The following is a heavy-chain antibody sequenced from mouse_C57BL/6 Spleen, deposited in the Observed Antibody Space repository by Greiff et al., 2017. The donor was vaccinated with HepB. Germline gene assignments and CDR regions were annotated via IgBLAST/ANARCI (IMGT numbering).Heavy chain of an antibody. CDR3: ARGANFDY. CDR1: GYTFTSYW. CDR2: IDPSDSYT. J-gene: IGHJ2*01. Sequence: VQLQQSGAELVRPGTSVKLSCKASGYTFTSYWMHWVKQRPGQGLEWIGVIDPSDSYTNYNQKFKGKATLTVDTSSSTAYMQLSSLTSEDSAVYYCARGANFDYWGQGTTLTVSS. V-gene: IGHV1-59*01.